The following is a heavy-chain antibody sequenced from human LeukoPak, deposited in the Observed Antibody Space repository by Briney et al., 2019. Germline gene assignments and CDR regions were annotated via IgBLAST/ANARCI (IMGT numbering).Heavy chain of an antibody. CDR2: IYHSGST. D-gene: IGHD3-22*01. Sequence: PSETLSLTCTVSGGSISSGGYYWSWIRQPPGKGLEWIGYIYHSGSTYYNPSLKSRVTISVDTSKNQFSLKLSSVTAADTAVYYCARFKRYYDSSGYYPGFDYWGQGTLVTVSS. V-gene: IGHV4-30-2*05. CDR1: GGSISSGGYY. J-gene: IGHJ4*02. CDR3: ARFKRYYDSSGYYPGFDY.